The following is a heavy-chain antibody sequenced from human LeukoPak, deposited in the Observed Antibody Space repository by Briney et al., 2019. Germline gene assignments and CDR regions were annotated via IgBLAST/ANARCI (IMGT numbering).Heavy chain of an antibody. CDR1: GFTFSSYW. J-gene: IGHJ3*02. CDR3: ARANYYGSGRAAFDI. CDR2: INSDGSST. Sequence: GGSLRLSCAASGFTFSSYWMHWVRQAPGKGLVWVSRINSDGSSTGYADSVKGRFTISRDNAKNTLYLQMNSLRAEDTAVYYCARANYYGSGRAAFDIWGQGTMVTVSS. D-gene: IGHD3-10*01. V-gene: IGHV3-74*01.